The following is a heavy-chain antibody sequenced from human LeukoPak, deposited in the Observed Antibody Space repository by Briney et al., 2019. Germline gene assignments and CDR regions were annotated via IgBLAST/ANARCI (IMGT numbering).Heavy chain of an antibody. V-gene: IGHV4-61*02. D-gene: IGHD5-24*01. CDR3: ARADGYNAFDY. CDR1: GGSISSGSYY. CDR2: IYTSGST. J-gene: IGHJ4*02. Sequence: SETLSPTCTVSGGSISSGSYYWSWIRQPAGKGLEWIGRIYTSGSTNYNPSLKSRVTISVDTSKNQFSLKLSSVTAADTAVYYCARADGYNAFDYWGQGTLVTVSS.